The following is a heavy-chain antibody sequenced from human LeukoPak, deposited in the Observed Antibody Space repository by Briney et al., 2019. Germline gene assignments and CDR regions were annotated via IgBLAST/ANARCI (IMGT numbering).Heavy chain of an antibody. J-gene: IGHJ4*02. V-gene: IGHV4-59*01. D-gene: IGHD4-17*01. CDR1: GGSISSYY. CDR3: ASSIGDYTPYYFDY. Sequence: SETLSLTCTVSGGSISSYYWSWIRQPPGKGLEWIGYIYYSGSTNYNPSLKSRVTISVDTSKSQFSLKLSSVTAADTAVYYCASSIGDYTPYYFDYWGQGTLVTVSS. CDR2: IYYSGST.